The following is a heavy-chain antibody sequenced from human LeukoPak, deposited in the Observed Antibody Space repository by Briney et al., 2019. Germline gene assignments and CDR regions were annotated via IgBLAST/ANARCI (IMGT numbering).Heavy chain of an antibody. CDR3: ARVPESRDASGTYQKPGGYYFDY. J-gene: IGHJ4*02. D-gene: IGHD2-15*01. CDR2: VNDRGTN. Sequence: SETLSLTCIASGGSFSSTTYYWAWIRQPPGKGLEWIGTVNDRGTNYNNPSLKSRLTMSIDTSRNQFSLKLSSVTAADTAVYYCARVPESRDASGTYQKPGGYYFDYWGQGTLVTVSS. CDR1: GGSFSSTTYY. V-gene: IGHV4-39*07.